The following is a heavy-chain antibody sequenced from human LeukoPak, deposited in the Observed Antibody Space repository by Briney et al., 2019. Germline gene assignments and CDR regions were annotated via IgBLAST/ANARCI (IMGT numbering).Heavy chain of an antibody. CDR1: GFTFSNYW. CDR2: IKDDGREK. D-gene: IGHD4-11*01. Sequence: GGSLRLSCAASGFTFSNYWMTWVRQAPGKGLEYVANIKDDGREKKYVDSVKGRSTISRDNGKNSLYLQMNSLRAEDTAVYYCARDYRGWFDSWGQGALVTVSS. V-gene: IGHV3-7*03. CDR3: ARDYRGWFDS. J-gene: IGHJ5*01.